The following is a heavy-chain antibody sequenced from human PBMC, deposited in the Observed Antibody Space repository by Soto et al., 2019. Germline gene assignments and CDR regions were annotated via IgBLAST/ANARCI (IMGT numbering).Heavy chain of an antibody. CDR3: ARLGNATY. CDR2: INPGVGYT. D-gene: IGHD1-1*01. V-gene: IGHV1-46*01. CDR1: GYTFTDFY. J-gene: IGHJ4*02. Sequence: QVQLVQSGAEVRKPGASVKVSCKASGYTFTDFYIHWVRQAPGQGLEWMGIINPGVGYTNYSQNFQDRVTLTRDTSTSTVDRELSSLKSEDTPTYYRARLGNATYWGQGTLVTVCS.